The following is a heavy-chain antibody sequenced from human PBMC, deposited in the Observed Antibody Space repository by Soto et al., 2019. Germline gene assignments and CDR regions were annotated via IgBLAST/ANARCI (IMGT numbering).Heavy chain of an antibody. J-gene: IGHJ6*03. V-gene: IGHV3-33*01. CDR2: TWYEGSNK. Sequence: QVHLVESGGGVVQPGRSLRVSCAASGFTFNTFAMHWVRQAPGKGLEWVASTWYEGSNKYYGDSVRGRFTISRDNSKDPLSLQMNRLRAEDTAVYYWARGLRGKTYSYYYIANLGTGTTVTVSS. D-gene: IGHD3-10*01. CDR1: GFTFNTFA. CDR3: ARGLRGKTYSYYYIAN.